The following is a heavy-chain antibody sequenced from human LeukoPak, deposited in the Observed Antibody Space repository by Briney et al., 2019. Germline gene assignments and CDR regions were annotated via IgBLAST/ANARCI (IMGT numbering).Heavy chain of an antibody. V-gene: IGHV3-66*02. CDR3: ARVGDTAMVVDAFDI. D-gene: IGHD5-18*01. J-gene: IGHJ3*02. CDR1: GFTVSRNY. Sequence: GGSLRLSCAASGFTVSRNYMSWVRQAPGKGLEWVSVIYSGGSTYYADSVKGRFTISRDNSKNALCLQMNSLRAEDTAVYYCARVGDTAMVVDAFDIWGQGTMVTVSS. CDR2: IYSGGST.